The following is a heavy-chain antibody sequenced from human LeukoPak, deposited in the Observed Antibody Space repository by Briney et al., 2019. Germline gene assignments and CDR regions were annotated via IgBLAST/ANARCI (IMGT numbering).Heavy chain of an antibody. CDR1: GGSISSGSYH. Sequence: SETLSLTCTVSGGSISSGSYHWSWIRQPAGKGLEWIGRIYTSGSTNYNPSLKSRVTISVDTSKNQFSLKLSSVTAADTAVYYCARETLVVVINGFDIWGQGTMVTVSS. J-gene: IGHJ3*02. V-gene: IGHV4-61*02. CDR3: ARETLVVVINGFDI. D-gene: IGHD3-22*01. CDR2: IYTSGST.